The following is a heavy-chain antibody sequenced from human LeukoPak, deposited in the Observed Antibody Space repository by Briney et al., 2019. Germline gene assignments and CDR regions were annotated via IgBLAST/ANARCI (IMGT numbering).Heavy chain of an antibody. Sequence: GGSLRLSCAAPGFTLSSYAMHWVRQAPGKGLQWVAVISSDGSNKYYADSVKGRFTISRDNSKNTLYLQMSSLRAEDTSVYYCARDPYFDWLLDYWGQGILVTVSS. J-gene: IGHJ4*02. D-gene: IGHD3-9*01. CDR3: ARDPYFDWLLDY. CDR1: GFTLSSYA. V-gene: IGHV3-30*15. CDR2: ISSDGSNK.